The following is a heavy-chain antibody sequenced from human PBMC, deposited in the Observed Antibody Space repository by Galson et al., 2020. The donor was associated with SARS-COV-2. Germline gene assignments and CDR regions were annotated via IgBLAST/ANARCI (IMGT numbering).Heavy chain of an antibody. J-gene: IGHJ4*02. CDR2: IYTSGST. V-gene: IGHV4-4*07. CDR3: ARHPHLGCSSTSCYMGGYFDY. D-gene: IGHD2-2*02. Sequence: SETLSLTCTVSGGSISSCYWSWIRQPAGKGLEWIGRIYTSGSTNYNPSLKSRVTMSVDTSKNQFSLKLSSVTAADTAVYYCARHPHLGCSSTSCYMGGYFDYWGQGTLVTVSS. CDR1: GGSISSCY.